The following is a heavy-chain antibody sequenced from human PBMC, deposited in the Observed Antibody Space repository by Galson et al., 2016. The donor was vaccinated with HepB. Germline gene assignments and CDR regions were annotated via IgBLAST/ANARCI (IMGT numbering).Heavy chain of an antibody. V-gene: IGHV3-23*01. CDR3: AKEMAVGSVPYFDF. CDR2: ISGSGVTT. D-gene: IGHD3-10*01. Sequence: SLRLSCAASGFIVSSYHINWVRQAPGKGLEWVSSISGSGVTTNYADSVKGRFTTSRENSKNTLFLQMNNLRAEDTAVYYCAKEMAVGSVPYFDFWGQGTLVTVSS. J-gene: IGHJ4*02. CDR1: GFIVSSYH.